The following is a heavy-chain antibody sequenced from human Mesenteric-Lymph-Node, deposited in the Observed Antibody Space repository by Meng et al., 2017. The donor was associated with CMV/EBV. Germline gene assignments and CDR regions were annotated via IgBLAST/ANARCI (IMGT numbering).Heavy chain of an antibody. Sequence: ASVKVSCKASGFTFTGYYLNWVRQAPGQGLEWMGWINPNSGGTNYAQKFQGRVTMTRDTSISTAYMELSRLRSDDTAVYYCARGVYSGSPGSYFDYWGQGTLVTVSS. CDR2: INPNSGGT. J-gene: IGHJ4*02. CDR1: GFTFTGYY. V-gene: IGHV1-2*02. CDR3: ARGVYSGSPGSYFDY. D-gene: IGHD1-26*01.